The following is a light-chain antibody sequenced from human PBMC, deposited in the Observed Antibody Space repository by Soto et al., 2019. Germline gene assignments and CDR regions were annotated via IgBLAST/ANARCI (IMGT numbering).Light chain of an antibody. CDR2: GAS. J-gene: IGKJ1*01. V-gene: IGKV3-20*01. Sequence: EIVLTQSPGTLSLSPGERATLSCRASQSVSSSYLAWYQQKPGQAPRLLIYGASSRATGIPDRFSGSGSGTDFTLPISRLEPEVFAVYYCQQYGSSPRAFGQGTKV. CDR3: QQYGSSPRA. CDR1: QSVSSSY.